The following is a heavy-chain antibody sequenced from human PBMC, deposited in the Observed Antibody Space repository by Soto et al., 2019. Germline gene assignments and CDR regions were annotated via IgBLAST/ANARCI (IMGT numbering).Heavy chain of an antibody. V-gene: IGHV3-64*01. CDR1: GFTFRSYA. Sequence: EVQLVESGGGLVQPGGSLRLSCAASGFTFRSYAMHWVRQAPGKGLEYVSDISSNGGSTYYANAVKGRFTISRDNSKNTLYLQMGSLRAEDMAVYYCARRGYSGYAIAYWGQGTLVTVSS. CDR2: ISSNGGST. J-gene: IGHJ4*02. D-gene: IGHD5-12*01. CDR3: ARRGYSGYAIAY.